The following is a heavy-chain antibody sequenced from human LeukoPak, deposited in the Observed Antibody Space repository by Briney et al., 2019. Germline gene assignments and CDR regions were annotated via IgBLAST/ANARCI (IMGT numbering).Heavy chain of an antibody. CDR3: ARGLRIAAAGTSLDY. D-gene: IGHD6-13*01. J-gene: IGHJ4*02. V-gene: IGHV4-34*01. CDR2: INHSRST. Sequence: PSETLSLTCTVYGGSLSGYYWSWIRQPPGKGLEWIGEINHSRSTDYSPSLKSRVTISVDTSKNQFSLKLSSVTAADTAVYYCARGLRIAAAGTSLDYWGQGTLVTVSS. CDR1: GGSLSGYY.